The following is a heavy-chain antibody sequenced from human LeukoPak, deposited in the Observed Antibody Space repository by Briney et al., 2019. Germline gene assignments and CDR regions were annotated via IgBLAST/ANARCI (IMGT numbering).Heavy chain of an antibody. CDR3: ARYHYSNYDDCFAP. CDR2: ISGSGSTI. D-gene: IGHD4-11*01. V-gene: IGHV3-48*03. J-gene: IGHJ5*02. Sequence: PGGSLRLSCAASGFTFSSYEMNWVRQAPGKGLEWVSYISGSGSTIYYADSVKSRITISRDNDKNPLYLHTNSLRAEDTGVYYCARYHYSNYDDCFAPWGQGTLVTVSS. CDR1: GFTFSSYE.